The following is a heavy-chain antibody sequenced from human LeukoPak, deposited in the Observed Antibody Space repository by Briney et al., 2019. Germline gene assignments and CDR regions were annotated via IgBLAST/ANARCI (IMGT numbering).Heavy chain of an antibody. CDR3: ARGGLWYFDF. CDR2: IIPIFGTA. J-gene: IGHJ4*02. CDR1: GCTFTSYA. V-gene: IGHV1-69*06. D-gene: IGHD3/OR15-3a*01. Sequence: GASVKVSRNASGCTFTSYAFSWVRHAPGPGLEWMGGIIPIFGTANYAQKFKGRVTITADKSTSTAYMELSSLRSEDTAVYYCARGGLWYFDFWGQGTLVTVSS.